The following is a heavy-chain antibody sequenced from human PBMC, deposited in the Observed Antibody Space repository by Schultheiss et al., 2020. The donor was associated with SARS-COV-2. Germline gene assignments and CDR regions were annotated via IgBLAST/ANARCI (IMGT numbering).Heavy chain of an antibody. V-gene: IGHV4-39*01. D-gene: IGHD6-19*01. CDR1: GGSVSSGSYY. CDR3: ASRVAVAGTGDWFDP. Sequence: SETLSLTCTVSGGSVSSGSYYWGWIRQPPGKGLEWIGSIYYSGSTYYNPSLKSRVTISVDTSKNQFSLKLSSVTAADTAVYYCASRVAVAGTGDWFDPWGQGTLVTVSS. CDR2: IYYSGST. J-gene: IGHJ5*02.